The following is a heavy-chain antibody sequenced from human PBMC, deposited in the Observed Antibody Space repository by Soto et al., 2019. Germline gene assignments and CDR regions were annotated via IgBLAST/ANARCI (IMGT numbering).Heavy chain of an antibody. D-gene: IGHD2-15*01. J-gene: IGHJ4*02. CDR2: ISSSGSTI. V-gene: IGHV3-11*01. CDR3: ACYSVVAATLRHY. CDR1: GFTFSDYY. Sequence: GGSLRLSCAASGFTFSDYYMSWIRQAPGKGLEWVSYISSSGSTIYYADSAKGRFTISRDNAKNSLYLQMNSLRAEDTAVYYCACYSVVAATLRHYWGQGTLVTVSS.